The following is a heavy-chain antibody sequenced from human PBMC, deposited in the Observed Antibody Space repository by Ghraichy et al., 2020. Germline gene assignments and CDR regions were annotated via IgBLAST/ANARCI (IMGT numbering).Heavy chain of an antibody. D-gene: IGHD4-23*01. J-gene: IGHJ6*02. Sequence: GGSLRLTCVGSGFTFNGYSMNWVRQSPGKGLEWVSYITGSSRTKSYADSVKGRFTISRDNAQNSLYLQMNSLRDEDTAVYYCARGSRVVRFYYYDGMDVWGQGTTVTVSS. CDR1: GFTFNGYS. CDR2: ITGSSRTK. V-gene: IGHV3-48*02. CDR3: ARGSRVVRFYYYDGMDV.